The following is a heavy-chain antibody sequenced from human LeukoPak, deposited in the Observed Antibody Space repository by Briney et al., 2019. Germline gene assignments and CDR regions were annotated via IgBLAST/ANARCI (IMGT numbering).Heavy chain of an antibody. CDR1: DGSISTYY. V-gene: IGHV4-59*12. J-gene: IGHJ6*02. D-gene: IGHD3-3*01. Sequence: ETLSLTCSVSDGSISTYYWSWVRQPPGKGLEWIGYIYHGGTTNYNPSLKSRVTMSVDTSKNQFSLKLSSVTAADTAVYYCARDSAGYDFWSGYYHYGMDVWGQGTTVTVSS. CDR2: IYHGGTT. CDR3: ARDSAGYDFWSGYYHYGMDV.